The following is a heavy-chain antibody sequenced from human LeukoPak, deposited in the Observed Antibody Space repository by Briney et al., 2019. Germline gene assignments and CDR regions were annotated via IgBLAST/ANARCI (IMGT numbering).Heavy chain of an antibody. D-gene: IGHD4-23*01. CDR2: IKQDEGEK. J-gene: IGHJ4*02. CDR3: ARDVGGGYFDY. V-gene: IGHV3-7*03. CDR1: GFIFSSYW. Sequence: GGSLRLSCAASGFIFSSYWMTWVRQASGKGLEWVANIKQDEGEKYFLDSVEGRFTISRDNAKNSLYLQMNSLRAEDTAVYYCARDVGGGYFDYWGQGTLVTVSS.